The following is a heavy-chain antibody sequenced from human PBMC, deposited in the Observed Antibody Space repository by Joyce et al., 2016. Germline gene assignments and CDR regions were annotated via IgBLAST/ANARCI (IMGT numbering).Heavy chain of an antibody. Sequence: EVQLVESGGGLIQPGGSLSLSCAASGFTVSSNYLGWVRQAPGKGLEWVSIIYSGGSGGSTYHADSVKGRFTISRDNSKNTLYLQMNSLRAEDTAVYYCARSLAYDYGDYIFNYWGQGTLVTVSS. CDR2: IYSGGSGGST. D-gene: IGHD4-17*01. CDR1: GFTVSSNY. CDR3: ARSLAYDYGDYIFNY. J-gene: IGHJ4*02. V-gene: IGHV3-53*01.